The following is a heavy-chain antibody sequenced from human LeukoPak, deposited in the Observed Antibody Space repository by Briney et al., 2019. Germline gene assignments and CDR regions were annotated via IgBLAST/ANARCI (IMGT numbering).Heavy chain of an antibody. CDR1: GYTFTNYG. V-gene: IGHV1-18*01. Sequence: ASVKVSCKASGYTFTNYGISWVRQAPGQGLEWMGWISAYNGNTNYAQKLQGRVTVTTDTSTSTAYMELRSLRSDDTAVYYCARDLGSGIAEPFDHWGQGTLVAVSS. CDR2: ISAYNGNT. CDR3: ARDLGSGIAEPFDH. D-gene: IGHD6-13*01. J-gene: IGHJ4*02.